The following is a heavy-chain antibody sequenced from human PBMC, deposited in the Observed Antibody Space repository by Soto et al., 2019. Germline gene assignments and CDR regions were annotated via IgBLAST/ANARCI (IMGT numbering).Heavy chain of an antibody. Sequence: EVQLVESGGGLVQPGGSLRLSCAASGFTFSSYRMSWVRQAPGKGLEWVANIKQDGSEKYYVDSVKGRFTISRDNAKNSLYLQMNSLRAEDTAVYYCARQYTTGYSYGSHYDFDYWGQGTLVTVSS. V-gene: IGHV3-7*03. CDR3: ARQYTTGYSYGSHYDFDY. CDR2: IKQDGSEK. CDR1: GFTFSSYR. D-gene: IGHD5-18*01. J-gene: IGHJ4*02.